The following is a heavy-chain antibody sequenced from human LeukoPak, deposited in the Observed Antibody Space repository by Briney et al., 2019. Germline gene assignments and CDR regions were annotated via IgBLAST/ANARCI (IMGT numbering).Heavy chain of an antibody. V-gene: IGHV4-39*01. CDR2: IYYSGST. Sequence: SETLSLTCTVPGGSISSSSYYWGWVRQPPGKGLEWIGSIYYSGSTYYNPSLKSRVTISVDTSKNQFSLKLSSVTAADTAVYYCARLKSSGWFYWGQGTLVTVSS. CDR1: GGSISSSSYY. D-gene: IGHD6-19*01. J-gene: IGHJ4*02. CDR3: ARLKSSGWFY.